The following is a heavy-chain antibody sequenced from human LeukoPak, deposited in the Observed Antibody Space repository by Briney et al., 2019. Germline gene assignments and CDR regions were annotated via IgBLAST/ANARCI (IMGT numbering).Heavy chain of an antibody. V-gene: IGHV3-23*01. CDR2: ISGGGDKA. J-gene: IGHJ4*02. Sequence: GGSLRLSCAASGFTFSSYAMGWVRQAPGKGLEWVSVISGGGDKAYCADSGKGRFTISRDNARDTLYLQMNNLRAEDTAVYYCAKRLPVAGVVDCWGQGTLVTVSS. CDR1: GFTFSSYA. CDR3: AKRLPVAGVVDC. D-gene: IGHD6-19*01.